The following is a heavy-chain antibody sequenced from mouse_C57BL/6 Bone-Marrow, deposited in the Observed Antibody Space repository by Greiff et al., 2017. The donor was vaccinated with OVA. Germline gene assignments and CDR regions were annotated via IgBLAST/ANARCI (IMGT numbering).Heavy chain of an antibody. CDR2: INSDGGST. V-gene: IGHV5-2*01. D-gene: IGHD2-3*01. CDR3: ARREGDGYYVFFAY. Sequence: EVKLMESGGGLVQPGESLKLSCESNEYEFPSHDMSWVRKTPEKRLELVAAINSDGGSTYYPDTMERRFIISRDNTKKTLYLQMSSLRSEDTALYYCARREGDGYYVFFAYWGQGTLVTVSA. J-gene: IGHJ3*01. CDR1: EYEFPSHD.